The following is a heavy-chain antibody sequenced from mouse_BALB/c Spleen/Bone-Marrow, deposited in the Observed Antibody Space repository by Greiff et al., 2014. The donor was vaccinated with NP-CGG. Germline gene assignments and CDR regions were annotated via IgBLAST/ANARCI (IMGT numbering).Heavy chain of an antibody. J-gene: IGHJ3*01. D-gene: IGHD1-1*01. V-gene: IGHV1S53*02. CDR1: GYTFTDHA. CDR3: KSNNYGSSRGFVY. CDR2: ISPGNGDI. Sequence: QVQLQQPDAELVKPGASVKICCKASGYTFTDHAIHWVKQKPEQGLEWIGYISPGNGDIKYNEEFKGKATLTADKSSSTAYMQLNSLTPEDAAVYFCKSNNYGSSRGFVYWGQGTLVTVSA.